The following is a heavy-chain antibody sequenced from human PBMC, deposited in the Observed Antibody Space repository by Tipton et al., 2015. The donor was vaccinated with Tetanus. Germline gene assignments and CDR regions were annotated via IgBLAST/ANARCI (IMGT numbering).Heavy chain of an antibody. D-gene: IGHD3-16*01. J-gene: IGHJ4*02. V-gene: IGHV3-15*01. CDR2: IKSKLDGGAI. CDR3: STSGPGVSGGGY. Sequence: LTCAVYGGSFSDYYWSWVRRAPGKGLEWIGRIKSKLDGGAIDYAASMEGRFIISRDDSQNAVFLQMNSLKPEDTAVYYCSTSGPGVSGGGYWGQGTLVTVPS. CDR1: GGSFSDYY.